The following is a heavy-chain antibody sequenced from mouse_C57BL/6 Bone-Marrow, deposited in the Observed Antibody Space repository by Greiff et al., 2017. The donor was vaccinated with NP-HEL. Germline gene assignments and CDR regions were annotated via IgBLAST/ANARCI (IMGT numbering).Heavy chain of an antibody. D-gene: IGHD4-1*01. V-gene: IGHV5-6*01. J-gene: IGHJ2*01. Sequence: EVMLVESGGDLVKPGGSLKLSCAASGFTFSSYGMSWVRQTPDKRLEWVATISSGGSYTYYPDSVKGRFTISRDNAKNTLYLQMSSLKSEDTAMYYCARPLGRDYFDYWGQGTTPTVSS. CDR1: GFTFSSYG. CDR2: ISSGGSYT. CDR3: ARPLGRDYFDY.